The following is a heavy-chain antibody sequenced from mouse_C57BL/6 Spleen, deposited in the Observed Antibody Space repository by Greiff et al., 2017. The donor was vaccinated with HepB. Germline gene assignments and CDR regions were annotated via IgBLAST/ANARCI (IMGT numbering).Heavy chain of an antibody. Sequence: VQLQQSGAELVKPGASVKLSCKASGYTFTSYWMHWVKQRPGQGLEWIGMIHPNSGSTNYNEKFKSKATLTVDKSSSTAYMQLSSLTSEDSAVYYCARGGYYGSSSYWGQGTLVTVSA. V-gene: IGHV1-64*01. D-gene: IGHD1-1*01. CDR3: ARGGYYGSSSY. J-gene: IGHJ3*01. CDR1: GYTFTSYW. CDR2: IHPNSGST.